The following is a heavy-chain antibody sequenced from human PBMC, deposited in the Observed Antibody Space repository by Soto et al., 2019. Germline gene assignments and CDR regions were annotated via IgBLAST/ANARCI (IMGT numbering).Heavy chain of an antibody. CDR2: IDWDDDK. CDR3: ARTRSVTGINTFDI. Sequence: GSGPTLVNPTQTLTLTCTFSGFSLSSNGMCVSWVRQPPGKALEWLARIDWDDDKYHSTSLKTRLTISKDTSKNQVVLTMTNMDPVDTATYYCARTRSVTGINTFDIWGQGTMVTVSS. V-gene: IGHV2-70*11. CDR1: GFSLSSNGMC. J-gene: IGHJ3*02. D-gene: IGHD2-21*02.